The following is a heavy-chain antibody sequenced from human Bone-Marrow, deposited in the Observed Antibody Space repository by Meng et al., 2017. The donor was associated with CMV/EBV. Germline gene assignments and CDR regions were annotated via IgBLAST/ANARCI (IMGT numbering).Heavy chain of an antibody. V-gene: IGHV3-11*04. CDR1: GFTFSDYY. Sequence: GGSLRLSCAASGFTFSDYYMSWIRQAPGKGLEWVSYISSSGSTIYYADSVKGRFTISRDNAKNSLYLQMNSLRAEDTAVYYCAKDAAMVSNYYYYGMDVWGQGTTVTVYS. CDR3: AKDAAMVSNYYYYGMDV. CDR2: ISSSGSTI. J-gene: IGHJ6*02. D-gene: IGHD5-18*01.